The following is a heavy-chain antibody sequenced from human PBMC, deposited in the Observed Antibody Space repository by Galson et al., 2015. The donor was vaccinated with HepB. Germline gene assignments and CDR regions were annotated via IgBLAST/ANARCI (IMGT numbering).Heavy chain of an antibody. CDR3: ARSRNIVVVPAAMPQTYYFDY. V-gene: IGHV3-64*01. D-gene: IGHD2-2*01. Sequence: SLTLSCAASGFTFSSYAMRWVRQAPGKGLEYVSAISSNGGSTYYANSVKGRFTISRDNSKNTLYLQMGSLRAEDMAVYYCARSRNIVVVPAAMPQTYYFDYWGQGTLVTVSS. J-gene: IGHJ4*02. CDR2: ISSNGGST. CDR1: GFTFSSYA.